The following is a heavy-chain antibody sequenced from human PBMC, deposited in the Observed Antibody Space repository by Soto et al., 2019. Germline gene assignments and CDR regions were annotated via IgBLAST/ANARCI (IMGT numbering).Heavy chain of an antibody. V-gene: IGHV3-33*01. CDR3: AREPLYDFWSGYILYDYYYGLDV. J-gene: IGHJ6*02. D-gene: IGHD3-3*01. Sequence: QVQLVESGGGVVQPGRSLRLSCAASGFTFSSYGMHWVRQAPGKGLEWVAVIWYEGSNKYYADSVKGRFTISRDNSKNTLYLQMNSLTAEDTAVYYCAREPLYDFWSGYILYDYYYGLDVWGQGTTVTVSS. CDR2: IWYEGSNK. CDR1: GFTFSSYG.